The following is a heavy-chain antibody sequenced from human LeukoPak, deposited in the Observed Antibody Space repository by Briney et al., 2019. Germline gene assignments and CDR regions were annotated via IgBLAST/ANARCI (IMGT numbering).Heavy chain of an antibody. D-gene: IGHD3-10*01. CDR3: AKDNYYYGSGSYHGY. J-gene: IGHJ4*02. V-gene: IGHV3-23*01. CDR2: ISGSGGST. CDR1: GFTFSSYA. Sequence: AGGSLRLSCAASGFTFSSYAMSWVRQAPGKGLEWVSAISGSGGSTYSADFVKGRFTISRDNSKNTLYLQMNSLRAEDTAVYYCAKDNYYYGSGSYHGYWGQGTLVTVSS.